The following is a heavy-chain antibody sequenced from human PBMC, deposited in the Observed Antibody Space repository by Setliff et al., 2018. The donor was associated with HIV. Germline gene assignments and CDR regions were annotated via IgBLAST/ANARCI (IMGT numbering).Heavy chain of an antibody. J-gene: IGHJ4*02. CDR1: GGSFSGYY. D-gene: IGHD3-3*01. CDR3: ARGVNFDY. V-gene: IGHV4-59*01. CDR2: IYIYNSGST. Sequence: SLTCRVSGGSFSGYYWSWIRQPPGKGLEWIGYIYIYNSGSTNYNPSLTSRVTISADTSRNQFSLKLTSVTAADTAIYYCARGVNFDYWGQGTQVTVSS.